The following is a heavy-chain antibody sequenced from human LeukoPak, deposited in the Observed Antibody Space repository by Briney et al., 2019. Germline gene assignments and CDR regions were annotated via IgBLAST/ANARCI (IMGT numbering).Heavy chain of an antibody. CDR3: AKRVGDFWSGYYDY. CDR1: GLSLSSYP. D-gene: IGHD3-3*01. J-gene: IGHJ4*02. CDR2: ISYDGSIK. Sequence: PGGSLRLSCAASGLSLSSYPMHWVRQAPGKGLEWVAVISYDGSIKYYADSVKGRFTISRDNSKNTLFLQMSSLRAEDTAVFYCAKRVGDFWSGYYDYWGRGTLVTVSS. V-gene: IGHV3-30*18.